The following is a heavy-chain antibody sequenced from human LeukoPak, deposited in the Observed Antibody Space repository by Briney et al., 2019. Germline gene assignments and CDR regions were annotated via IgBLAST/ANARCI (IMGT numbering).Heavy chain of an antibody. CDR2: INNNSRTI. CDR1: GFTVSSNS. Sequence: GGSLRLPCTVSGFTVSSNSMSWVCQAPGKGLEWVSYINNNSRTIYYADSVKGRFTIARDNAKNSLYLQMNSLRAEDTAVYYCARRFDSWGQGTLVTVSS. CDR3: ARRFDS. V-gene: IGHV3-48*01. J-gene: IGHJ4*02.